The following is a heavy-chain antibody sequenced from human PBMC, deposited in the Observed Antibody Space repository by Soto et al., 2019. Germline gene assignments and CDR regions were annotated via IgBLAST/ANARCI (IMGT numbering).Heavy chain of an antibody. CDR1: GFTFSSYG. J-gene: IGHJ4*02. V-gene: IGHV3-33*01. Sequence: PGGSLRLSCAASGFTFSSYGMHWVRQAPGKGLEWVAVIWYDGSNKYYADSVKGRFIISRDNSKNTLYLQMNSLRAEDTAVYYCARDGYGSGVSDSAIPDFDYWGQGNLLTISS. CDR2: IWYDGSNK. CDR3: ARDGYGSGVSDSAIPDFDY. D-gene: IGHD2-15*01.